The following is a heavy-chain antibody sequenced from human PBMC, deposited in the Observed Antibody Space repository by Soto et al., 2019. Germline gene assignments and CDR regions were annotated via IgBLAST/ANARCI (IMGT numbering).Heavy chain of an antibody. J-gene: IGHJ4*02. V-gene: IGHV1-69*08. CDR2: IIPILGIA. CDR3: ARDHYYGSGRL. D-gene: IGHD3-10*01. Sequence: QVQLVQSGAEVKKPGSSVKVSCKASGGTFSSYTISWVRQAPGQGLEWMGRIIPILGIANYAQKFQGRVTITADKSTSTAYMELSSLTSEDTAVYYCARDHYYGSGRLWGQGTLVTVSS. CDR1: GGTFSSYT.